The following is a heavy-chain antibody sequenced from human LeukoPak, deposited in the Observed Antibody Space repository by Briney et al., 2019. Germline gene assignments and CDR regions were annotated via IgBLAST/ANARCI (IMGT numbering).Heavy chain of an antibody. Sequence: ASVKVSCKASGYTFTSYDINWVRQATGQGLEWMGWMNPNSGNTGYAQKFQGRVTMTRNTSISTAYMELSSLRSEDTAVYYCARGTAPVYRKGMDVWGQGTTAPVSS. J-gene: IGHJ6*02. CDR1: GYTFTSYD. D-gene: IGHD5-18*01. V-gene: IGHV1-8*01. CDR3: ARGTAPVYRKGMDV. CDR2: MNPNSGNT.